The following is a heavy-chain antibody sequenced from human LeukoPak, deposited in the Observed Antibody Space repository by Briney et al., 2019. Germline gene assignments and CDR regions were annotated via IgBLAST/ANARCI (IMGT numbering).Heavy chain of an antibody. CDR2: ISAYNGNT. CDR1: GYTFTSYG. CDR3: ARGPIPPYCSSTSCYYNDY. Sequence: ASVKVSCKASGYTFTSYGISWVRQAPGQGLEWMGWISAYNGNTNYAQKLQGRVTMTTDTSTSTAYMELRSLRSDDTAVYYCARGPIPPYCSSTSCYYNDYWGQGTLVTVSS. D-gene: IGHD2-2*01. V-gene: IGHV1-18*04. J-gene: IGHJ4*02.